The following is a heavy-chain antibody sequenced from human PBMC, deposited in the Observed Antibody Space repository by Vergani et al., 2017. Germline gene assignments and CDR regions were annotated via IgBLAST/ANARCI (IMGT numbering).Heavy chain of an antibody. J-gene: IGHJ4*02. D-gene: IGHD5-24*01. CDR1: GFTFSSYS. CDR3: ARETRDTPSSLDY. CDR2: TWYEGNNN. V-gene: IGHV3-33*08. Sequence: VQLVESGGGLVKRGGSLRLSCAASGFTFSSYSMNWVRQAPGRGLEWVSMTWYEGNNNYYADSVKGRFTISKDISKNTLYLQMNSLRGDDTAVYYCARETRDTPSSLDYWGQGTLVTVSS.